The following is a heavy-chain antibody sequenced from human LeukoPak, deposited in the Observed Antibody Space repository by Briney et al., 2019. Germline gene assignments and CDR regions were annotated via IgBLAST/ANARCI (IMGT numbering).Heavy chain of an antibody. CDR1: GFTFSSYG. Sequence: PGGSLRLSCAASGFTFSSYGMHWVRQAPGKGLEWVAFIRYDGSNKYYADSVKGRFTISRDNSKNTLYLQMNSLRAEDTAVYYCASTVVDAFDIWGQGTMVTVSS. V-gene: IGHV3-30*02. CDR2: IRYDGSNK. D-gene: IGHD4-23*01. CDR3: ASTVVDAFDI. J-gene: IGHJ3*02.